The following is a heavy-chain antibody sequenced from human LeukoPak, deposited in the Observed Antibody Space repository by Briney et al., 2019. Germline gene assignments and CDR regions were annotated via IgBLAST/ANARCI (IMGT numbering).Heavy chain of an antibody. J-gene: IGHJ4*02. V-gene: IGHV3-48*03. Sequence: GGSLRLSCAASGFTFSSYEMNWVRQAPGKGLEWVSYISSSGSTIYYADSVKGRFTISRDNAKNSLYLQMNSLRAEDTAVYYCAKGGYSYGLSYFDYWGQGTLVTVSS. CDR1: GFTFSSYE. CDR3: AKGGYSYGLSYFDY. CDR2: ISSSGSTI. D-gene: IGHD5-18*01.